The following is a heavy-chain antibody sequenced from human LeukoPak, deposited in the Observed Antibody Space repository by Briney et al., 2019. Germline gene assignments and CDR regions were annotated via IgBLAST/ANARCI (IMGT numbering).Heavy chain of an antibody. CDR1: GFTFSSYG. V-gene: IGHV3-30*02. Sequence: GGSLRLSCAASGFTFSSYGMHWVRQAPGKGLEWVAFIRYDWSNKYYADSVKGRFTISRDNSKNTLYLQMNSLRAEDTAVYYCAKSGMGDYYDSSGYYLVAHDAFDIWGQGTMVTVSS. CDR2: IRYDWSNK. J-gene: IGHJ3*02. CDR3: AKSGMGDYYDSSGYYLVAHDAFDI. D-gene: IGHD3-22*01.